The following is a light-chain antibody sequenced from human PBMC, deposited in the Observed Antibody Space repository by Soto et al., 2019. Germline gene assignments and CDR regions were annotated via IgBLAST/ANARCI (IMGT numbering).Light chain of an antibody. CDR1: QSVSSN. V-gene: IGKV3-15*01. CDR3: HQYNTWPRT. J-gene: IGKJ1*01. Sequence: EIVVTQSPATLSVSPGERATLSCRASQSVSSNLAWYQQKPGQAPRLLIYDASTRATGIPARFSGSGSGTEFILTISSLHSEDFAVYYCHQYNTWPRTFGQGTKVDIK. CDR2: DAS.